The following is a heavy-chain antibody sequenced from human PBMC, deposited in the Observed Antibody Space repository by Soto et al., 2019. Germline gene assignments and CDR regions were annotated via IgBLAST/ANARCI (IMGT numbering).Heavy chain of an antibody. Sequence: EVQLVESGGGLVQPGGSLRLSCAASGFTYSSYWMSWVRQAPGKGLEWVANINQDGSEKNYVDSVKGRFTISRDNAKNSLYLQINSLRAEDTAVYYCARANNGDCWGQGALVTVSS. CDR3: ARANNGDC. V-gene: IGHV3-7*04. CDR2: INQDGSEK. D-gene: IGHD1-1*01. J-gene: IGHJ4*02. CDR1: GFTYSSYW.